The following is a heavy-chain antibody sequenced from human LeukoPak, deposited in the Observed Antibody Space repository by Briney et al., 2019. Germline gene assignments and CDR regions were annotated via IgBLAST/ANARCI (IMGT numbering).Heavy chain of an antibody. CDR2: IYYSGST. CDR1: GGSISTYC. V-gene: IGHV4-59*06. Sequence: SETLSLTCTGSGGSISTYCWTWIRQHPGKGLEWIGYIYYSGSTYYNPSLKSRVTISVDTSKNQFSLKLSSVTAADTAVYYCARGRYYNGSGSYPIFDAFDIWGQGTMVTVSS. J-gene: IGHJ3*02. CDR3: ARGRYYNGSGSYPIFDAFDI. D-gene: IGHD3-10*01.